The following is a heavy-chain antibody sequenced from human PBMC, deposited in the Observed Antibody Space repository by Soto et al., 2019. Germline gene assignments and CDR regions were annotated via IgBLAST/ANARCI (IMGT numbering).Heavy chain of an antibody. CDR3: AKNIHCLSCFDY. J-gene: IGHJ4*02. Sequence: PGGCLRRFCGPTEYTLYNLAINWVRQGPGKGLEWASGISGGGDATRYADSVKGRFTISRDNAESMVYLDMYSLIPDDTAIYYCAKNIHCLSCFDYWRQRTPVTVSS. V-gene: IGHV3-23*01. CDR2: ISGGGDAT. CDR1: EYTLYNLA. D-gene: IGHD2-21*02.